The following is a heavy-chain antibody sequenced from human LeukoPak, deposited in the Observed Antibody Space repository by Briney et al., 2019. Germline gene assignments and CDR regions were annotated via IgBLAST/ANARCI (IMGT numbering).Heavy chain of an antibody. CDR3: ARGYCGGTTCFARENX. Sequence: ASVKVSCKASGYIFTAYSMHWVRQAPGQGLEWMGWINTNSGNPTYAQGFTGRFVFSLDTSVSTAYLQISSLKADDTAVYYCARGYCGGTTCFARENXXGQGTLVTVSS. V-gene: IGHV7-4-1*02. CDR1: GYIFTAYS. CDR2: INTNSGNP. D-gene: IGHD2-21*01. J-gene: IGHJ4*02.